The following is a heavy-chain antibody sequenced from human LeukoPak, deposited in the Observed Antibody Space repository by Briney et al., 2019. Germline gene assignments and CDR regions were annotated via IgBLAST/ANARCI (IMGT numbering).Heavy chain of an antibody. CDR3: AKYEASRTMGRDSSFDY. V-gene: IGHV3-23*01. J-gene: IGHJ4*02. CDR1: GFTFSSYA. D-gene: IGHD3-10*01. CDR2: ISGSGGST. Sequence: PGGSLRLSCAASGFTFSSYAMSWVRQAPGKGLEWVSAISGSGGSTYYADSVKGRFTISRDNSKNTLYLQMNSLRAEDTAVYYCAKYEASRTMGRDSSFDYWGQGTLVTVSS.